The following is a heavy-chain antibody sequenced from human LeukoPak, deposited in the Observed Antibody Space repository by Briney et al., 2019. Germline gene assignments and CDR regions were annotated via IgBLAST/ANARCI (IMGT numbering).Heavy chain of an antibody. D-gene: IGHD3-3*01. Sequence: GESLKISCKGSGYSFTSYWIGWVRQMPGKGLEWMGIIYPDDSDTRYSPSFQGQVTISADKSISTAHLQWSSLKASDTAMYYCAIFKHHLRPDYWGQGTLVTVSS. CDR3: AIFKHHLRPDY. V-gene: IGHV5-51*01. CDR2: IYPDDSDT. J-gene: IGHJ4*02. CDR1: GYSFTSYW.